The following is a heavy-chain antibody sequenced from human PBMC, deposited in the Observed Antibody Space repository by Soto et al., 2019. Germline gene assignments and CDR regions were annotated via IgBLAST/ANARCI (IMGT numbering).Heavy chain of an antibody. J-gene: IGHJ4*02. CDR2: IYYSGST. Sequence: PSETLCLTSSVADGSIGSSSCYWGWIRQPPGKGLEWIGSIYYSGSTYYNPSLKSRVTISVDTSKNQFSLKLSSVTAADTAVYYCARIQQLVEGDFDYWGQGTLVTVSS. CDR3: ARIQQLVEGDFDY. CDR1: DGSIGSSSCY. V-gene: IGHV4-39*01. D-gene: IGHD6-13*01.